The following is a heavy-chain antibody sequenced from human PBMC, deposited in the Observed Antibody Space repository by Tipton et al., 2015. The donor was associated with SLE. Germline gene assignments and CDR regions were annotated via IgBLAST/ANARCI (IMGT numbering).Heavy chain of an antibody. CDR1: GGFIGRSTYY. V-gene: IGHV4-31*03. J-gene: IGHJ2*01. CDR2: IHDSGST. CDR3: ARVAGDRYLGRFEF. Sequence: TLSLTRTVSGGFIGRSTYYWSWIRQFPGKGLEWIGYIHDSGSTYYNPSLQSRANISPGTSASQFSLHLTSVTAADTAVYYCARVAGDRYLGRFEFWGRGTLVSVSS. D-gene: IGHD2-21*02.